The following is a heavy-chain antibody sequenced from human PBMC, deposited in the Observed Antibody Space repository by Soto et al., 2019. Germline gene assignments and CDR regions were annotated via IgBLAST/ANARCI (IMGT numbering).Heavy chain of an antibody. Sequence: QVQLQESGPGLVEPSGTLSVTCAVSGGSVSSTNWWSWVRQPPGKGLEWIGEIYHSGSTYYNPSLKSRVTISVDKSKNQFSLRLSSVTAADTAVYFCARDRAVSARGSFDYWVQGTLVTVSS. J-gene: IGHJ4*02. CDR1: GGSVSSTNW. CDR2: IYHSGST. CDR3: ARDRAVSARGSFDY. V-gene: IGHV4-4*02. D-gene: IGHD6-19*01.